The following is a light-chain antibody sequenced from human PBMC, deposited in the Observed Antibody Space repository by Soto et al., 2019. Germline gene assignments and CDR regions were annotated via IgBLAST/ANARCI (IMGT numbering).Light chain of an antibody. CDR2: DAS. J-gene: IGKJ5*01. CDR1: QTVTNEY. V-gene: IGKV3-20*01. Sequence: EVVLTQSPGTLSLSPGERVTLSCRASQTVTNEYLAWYQQKDGQAPRLLIYDASTRATGVPDRFSGSGSGPEYTLTITRLEPEDFAVYSCQHYGFSPISFGQGTRLELK. CDR3: QHYGFSPIS.